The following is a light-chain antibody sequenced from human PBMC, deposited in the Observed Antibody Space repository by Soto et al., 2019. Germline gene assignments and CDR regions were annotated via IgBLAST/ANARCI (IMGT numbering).Light chain of an antibody. Sequence: EIVMTQSPATLSVSPGERATLSCRASQSVSSGLAWYQQKPGQAPRLLIYGASTRATGIPARFSGSGSGTEFTLTISRLESEDFAVYSCQQYFKWPWTLGQGTKVEIK. CDR3: QQYFKWPWT. CDR1: QSVSSG. J-gene: IGKJ1*01. V-gene: IGKV3-15*01. CDR2: GAS.